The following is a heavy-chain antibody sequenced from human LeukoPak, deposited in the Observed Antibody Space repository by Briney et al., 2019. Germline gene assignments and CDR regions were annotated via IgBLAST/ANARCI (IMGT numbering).Heavy chain of an antibody. CDR2: ISRGSSII. CDR1: GFTFSSYN. J-gene: IGHJ4*02. Sequence: GGSLRISCAASGFTFSSYNMNWVRQAPGKGLEWVSYISRGSSIIYYADSVKGRSTVSRDNAKNSLYLHMSSLRDEDTAVYYCARRIAGAGTDFDYWGQGTLVTVSS. CDR3: ARRIAGAGTDFDY. D-gene: IGHD6-13*01. V-gene: IGHV3-48*02.